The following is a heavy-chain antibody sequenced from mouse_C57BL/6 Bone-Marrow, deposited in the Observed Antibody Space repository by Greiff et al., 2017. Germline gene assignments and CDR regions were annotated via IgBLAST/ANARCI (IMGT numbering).Heavy chain of an antibody. CDR3: ARGGWLLPAWFAY. D-gene: IGHD2-3*01. V-gene: IGHV1-82*01. J-gene: IGHJ3*01. CDR1: CYAFSSSW. Sequence: QVQLQQSGPELVKPGASVKISCKASCYAFSSSWMNWVKQRPGKGLEWIGRIYPGDGDTNYNGKFKGKATLTADKSSSTAYMQLSSLTSEDSAVYFCARGGWLLPAWFAYWGQGTLVTVSA. CDR2: IYPGDGDT.